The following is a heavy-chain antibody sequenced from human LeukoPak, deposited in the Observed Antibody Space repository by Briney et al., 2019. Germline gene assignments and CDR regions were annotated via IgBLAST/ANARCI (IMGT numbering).Heavy chain of an antibody. CDR2: IKQDGSEK. CDR3: ARDYCSSTSCPTMGGAFDT. J-gene: IGHJ3*02. Sequence: GGSLRLSCAASGFTFSSYWMSWVRQAPGKGLEWVANIKQDGSEKYYVDSVKGRFTISRDNAKNSLYLQMNSLRAEDTAVYYCARDYCSSTSCPTMGGAFDTWGQGTIVTVSS. D-gene: IGHD2-2*01. CDR1: GFTFSSYW. V-gene: IGHV3-7*01.